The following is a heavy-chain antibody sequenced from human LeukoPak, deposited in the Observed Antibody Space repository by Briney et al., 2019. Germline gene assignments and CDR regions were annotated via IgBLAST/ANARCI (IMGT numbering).Heavy chain of an antibody. CDR1: GGTFSSYA. J-gene: IGHJ4*02. CDR3: ARVSPYYYDSSGYFD. CDR2: IIPIFGTA. Sequence: SVKVSCKASGGTFSSYAISWVRQALGQGLEWMGGIIPIFGTANYAQKFQGRVTITADESTSTAYMELSSLRSEDTAVYYCARVSPYYYDSSGYFDWGQGTLVTVSS. V-gene: IGHV1-69*13. D-gene: IGHD3-22*01.